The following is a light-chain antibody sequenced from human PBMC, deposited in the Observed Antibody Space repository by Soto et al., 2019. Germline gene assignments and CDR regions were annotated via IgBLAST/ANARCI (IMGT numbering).Light chain of an antibody. V-gene: IGLV2-8*01. Sequence: QSVLTQPPSASGSPGQSVTISCTGTSSDIGGYDYDSWYQQHPGKAPKLIIYEVSKRPSGVPDRFSGSKSGNTASLTVSGLQAEDEADYYCSSYAGSNNLVFAGGTKLTVL. J-gene: IGLJ3*02. CDR2: EVS. CDR3: SSYAGSNNLV. CDR1: SSDIGGYDY.